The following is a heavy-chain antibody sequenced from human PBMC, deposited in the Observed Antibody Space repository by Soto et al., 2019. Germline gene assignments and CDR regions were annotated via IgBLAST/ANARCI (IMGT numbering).Heavy chain of an antibody. D-gene: IGHD4-4*01. V-gene: IGHV1-69*05. J-gene: IGHJ6*02. CDR1: GGTFSTYT. CDR3: ARYAMTTVKVVGYYYYYGMDV. CDR2: IIPIFGTP. Sequence: GASVKVSCKASGGTFSTYTFSWVRQAPGQGLEWMGRIIPIFGTPYYAQKFQGRVTMTTDTSTSTAYMELRSLRSDDTAVYYCARYAMTTVKVVGYYYYYGMDVWGQGTTVTVSS.